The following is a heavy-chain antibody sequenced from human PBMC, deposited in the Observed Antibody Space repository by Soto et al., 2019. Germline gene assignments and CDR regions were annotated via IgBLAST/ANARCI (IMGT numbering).Heavy chain of an antibody. V-gene: IGHV3-30*18. CDR1: GFTFSVYG. J-gene: IGHJ6*02. CDR3: AKDGSHLAVAGTSPTSYFYGLAV. CDR2: VSYDGSIK. Sequence: PGGSLRLSCAASGFTFSVYGMHWVRQAPGKGLEWVALVSYDGSIKYYADSVKGRFTISRDNSKSTLYLQMNSLRVEDTAVYYCAKDGSHLAVAGTSPTSYFYGLAVWGQGTTVTVSS. D-gene: IGHD6-19*01.